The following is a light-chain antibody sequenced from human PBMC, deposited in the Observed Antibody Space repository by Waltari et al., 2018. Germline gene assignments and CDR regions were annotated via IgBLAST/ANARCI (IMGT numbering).Light chain of an antibody. CDR2: GAS. J-gene: IGKJ4*01. Sequence: EIVMTQSPATLSVSPGERAILSCRASQSVSSNLAWYQQTPGQAPRLRIYGASTRATGIPARFSGSGAGTEFTLTISSLQSEDFAVYYCQQYSDWPLLTFGGGTKVDIK. CDR3: QQYSDWPLLT. V-gene: IGKV3-15*01. CDR1: QSVSSN.